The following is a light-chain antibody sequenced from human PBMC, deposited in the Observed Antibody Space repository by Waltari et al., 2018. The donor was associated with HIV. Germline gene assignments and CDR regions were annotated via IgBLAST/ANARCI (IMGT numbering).Light chain of an antibody. J-gene: IGLJ2*01. CDR1: NSNIGSNT. CDR2: NNK. V-gene: IGLV1-44*01. Sequence: QSVLTQPPSASGTPGQRVTISCSGRNSNIGSNTVNWYQQLPGTAPKLLIYNNKRRPSGVSDRFSGSKSGTSASLAISGLQSEDEADYYCAAWDDSLNAHVLFGGGTKLTVL. CDR3: AAWDDSLNAHVL.